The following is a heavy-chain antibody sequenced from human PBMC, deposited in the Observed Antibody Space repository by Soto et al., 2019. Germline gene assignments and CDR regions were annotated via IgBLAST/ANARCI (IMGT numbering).Heavy chain of an antibody. CDR2: IYYSGST. CDR3: ARTPFSNYVGPRYGMDV. V-gene: IGHV4-34*01. Sequence: SETLSLTCVVYDGSLTEYHWSWVRQTPGKGLEWIGSIYYSGSTYYNPSLKSRVTISVDTSKNQFSLKLSSVTAADTAVYYCARTPFSNYVGPRYGMDVWGQGTTVTVSS. D-gene: IGHD4-4*01. J-gene: IGHJ6*02. CDR1: DGSLTEYH.